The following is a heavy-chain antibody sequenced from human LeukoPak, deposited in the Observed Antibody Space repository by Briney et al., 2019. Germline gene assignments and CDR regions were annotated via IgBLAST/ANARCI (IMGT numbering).Heavy chain of an antibody. CDR3: ARRQQWLPKGMDV. J-gene: IGHJ6*02. V-gene: IGHV3-74*01. Sequence: GGSLRLSCAASGFTFSSYDMHWVRQAPGKGLVWVSRINSDGSSTSYADSVKGRFTISRDNAKNTLYLQMNSLRAEDTAVYYCARRQQWLPKGMDVWGQGTTVTVSS. D-gene: IGHD6-19*01. CDR1: GFTFSSYD. CDR2: INSDGSST.